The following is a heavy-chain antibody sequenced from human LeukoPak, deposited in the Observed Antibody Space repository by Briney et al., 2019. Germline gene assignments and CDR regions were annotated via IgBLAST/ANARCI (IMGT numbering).Heavy chain of an antibody. V-gene: IGHV3-21*01. D-gene: IGHD1-1*01. CDR2: ITSSSTYM. CDR1: GFTFNSYN. J-gene: IGHJ4*02. Sequence: GGSLRLSRAASGFTFNSYNLNWVPQAPGRGLEWVSSITSSSTYMYYADSVKGRFTIPRDHARNSLYRQMNSLRAEDTAVYYCARDFAGGWNDYWGQGIRVTVSS. CDR3: ARDFAGGWNDY.